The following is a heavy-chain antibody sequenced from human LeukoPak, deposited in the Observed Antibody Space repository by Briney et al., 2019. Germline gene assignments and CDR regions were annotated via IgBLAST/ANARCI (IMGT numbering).Heavy chain of an antibody. V-gene: IGHV1-69*06. Sequence: GASVKVSCKASGGTFSSYAISWVRQAPGQGLEWMGGIIPIFGTANYAQKFQGRVTITADKSTSTAYMELSSLRSEDTAVYYCARADIYYYYYYYYMDVWGKGTTVTVSS. J-gene: IGHJ6*03. CDR1: GGTFSSYA. CDR3: ARADIYYYYYYYYMDV. CDR2: IIPIFGTA. D-gene: IGHD3-10*01.